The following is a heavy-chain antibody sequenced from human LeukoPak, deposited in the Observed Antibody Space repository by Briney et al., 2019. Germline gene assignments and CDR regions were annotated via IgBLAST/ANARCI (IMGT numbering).Heavy chain of an antibody. J-gene: IGHJ4*02. CDR3: AKCWNYYDSSGYSGCSFDY. CDR1: GFTFSSYG. CDR2: ISYDGSNK. Sequence: GGSLRLSCAASGFTFSSYGMHWVRQAPGKGLEWVAVISYDGSNKYYADSVKGRFTISRDNPKNTLYLQMNSLRAEDTAVYYCAKCWNYYDSSGYSGCSFDYWGQGTLVTVSS. V-gene: IGHV3-30*18. D-gene: IGHD3-22*01.